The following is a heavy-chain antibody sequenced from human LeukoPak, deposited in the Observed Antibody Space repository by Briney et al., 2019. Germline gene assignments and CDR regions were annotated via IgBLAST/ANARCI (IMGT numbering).Heavy chain of an antibody. J-gene: IGHJ4*02. Sequence: GGSLRLSCAASGFTFSKYAMSWVRQAPGKGLEWVSTVNDRGTGTYYADSVKGRFPISRDNSKNTLYLKMNSLRAEDTAVYYCAKDISGKWELLGTLVYWGQGTLVTVSS. CDR2: VNDRGTGT. D-gene: IGHD1-26*01. V-gene: IGHV3-23*01. CDR1: GFTFSKYA. CDR3: AKDISGKWELLGTLVY.